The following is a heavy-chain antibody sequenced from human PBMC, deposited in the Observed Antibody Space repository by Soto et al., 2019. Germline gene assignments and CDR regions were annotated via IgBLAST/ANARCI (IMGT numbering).Heavy chain of an antibody. CDR3: ARELELTGYYYYGMDV. J-gene: IGHJ6*02. D-gene: IGHD1-7*01. Sequence: QVQLVQSGAEVKKPGASVKVSCKASGYTFTSYGISWVRQAPGQGLEWMGWISADNGNTNYAQKLQGRVTMTTDTSTSTAYMELRSLRSDDTAVYYCARELELTGYYYYGMDVWGQGTTVTVSS. CDR1: GYTFTSYG. V-gene: IGHV1-18*04. CDR2: ISADNGNT.